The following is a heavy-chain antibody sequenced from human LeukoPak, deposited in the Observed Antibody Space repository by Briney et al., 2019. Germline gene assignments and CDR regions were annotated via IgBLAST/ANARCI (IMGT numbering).Heavy chain of an antibody. CDR1: GFTFSDYS. D-gene: IGHD2/OR15-2a*01. J-gene: IGHJ4*02. V-gene: IGHV3-48*04. CDR2: ITSSSSTI. Sequence: GGSLRLSCAVSGFTFSDYSMNWVRQAPGKGLEWVSHITSSSSTIYYADSVKGRFTISRDNAKNPLYLQMNSLRAEDTAVYYCTSQYGWGQGTLVTVSS. CDR3: TSQYG.